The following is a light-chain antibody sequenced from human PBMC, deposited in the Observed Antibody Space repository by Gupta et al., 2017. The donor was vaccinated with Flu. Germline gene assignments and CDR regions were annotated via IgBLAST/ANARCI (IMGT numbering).Light chain of an antibody. Sequence: DIVMTHPPLSLLVPPGEPPSISCRSSQSLLDSDDGNTYLDWYLQKPWQSPQLLIYTPAYRASGVPDMVSGSGSGTDFTLKISRVEAEDVGVYYCMQRIEVPYSFGGGTKVEIK. CDR1: QSLLDSDDGNTY. CDR3: MQRIEVPYS. J-gene: IGKJ4*01. CDR2: TPA. V-gene: IGKV2-40*01.